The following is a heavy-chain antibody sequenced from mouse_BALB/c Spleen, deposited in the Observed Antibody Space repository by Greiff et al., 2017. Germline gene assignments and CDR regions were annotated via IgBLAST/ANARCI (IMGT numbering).Heavy chain of an antibody. J-gene: IGHJ3*01. CDR3: ASAYYRYDGAWFAY. CDR1: GFTFSDYY. Sequence: EVHLVESGGGLVKPGGSLKLSCAASGFTFSDYYMYWVRQTPEKRLEWVATISDGGSYTYYPDSVKGRFTISRDNAKNNLYLQMSSLKSEDTAMYYCASAYYRYDGAWFAYWGQGTLVTVSA. V-gene: IGHV5-4*02. D-gene: IGHD2-14*01. CDR2: ISDGGSYT.